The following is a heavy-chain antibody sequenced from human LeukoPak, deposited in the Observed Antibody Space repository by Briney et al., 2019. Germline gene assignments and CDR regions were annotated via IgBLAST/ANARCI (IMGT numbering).Heavy chain of an antibody. D-gene: IGHD3-10*01. CDR3: ARRPVWFGGAKGGYYFDY. CDR2: INHSGST. J-gene: IGHJ4*02. Sequence: SETLSLTCAVYGGSFSGYYWSWIRQPPGKGLEWIGEINHSGSTNYNPSLKSRVTISVDTSKNQFSLKLSSVTAADTAVYYCARRPVWFGGAKGGYYFDYWGQGTLVTVSS. V-gene: IGHV4-34*01. CDR1: GGSFSGYY.